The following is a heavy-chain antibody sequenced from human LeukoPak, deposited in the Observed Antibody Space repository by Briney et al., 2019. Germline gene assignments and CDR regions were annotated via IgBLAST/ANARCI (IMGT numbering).Heavy chain of an antibody. J-gene: IGHJ4*02. D-gene: IGHD6-6*01. Sequence: GGSLRLSCAASGFTFSSYGMHWVRQAPGKGLEWVAFIRYDGSNKYYADSVKGRFTISRDNAKNSLYLQMNSLRAEDTAVYYCARELELVFWGQGTLVTVSS. CDR1: GFTFSSYG. CDR3: ARELELVF. CDR2: IRYDGSNK. V-gene: IGHV3-30*02.